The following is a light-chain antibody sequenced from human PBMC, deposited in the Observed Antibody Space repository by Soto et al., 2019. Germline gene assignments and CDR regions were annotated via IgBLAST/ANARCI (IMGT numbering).Light chain of an antibody. CDR2: GAS. CDR3: QQYGSSGT. CDR1: QSISSD. Sequence: EIGVTQSPCSLSLSKGERATLSCRASQSISSDVAWYQQKPGQAPRLLIYGASTTATGIPARFSGSGSGTDFTLTISSLEPEDFAVYYCQQYGSSGTFGQGTKVDIK. J-gene: IGKJ1*01. V-gene: IGKV3-20*01.